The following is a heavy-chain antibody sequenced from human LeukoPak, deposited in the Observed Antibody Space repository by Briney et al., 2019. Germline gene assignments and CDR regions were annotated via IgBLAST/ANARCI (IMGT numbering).Heavy chain of an antibody. J-gene: IGHJ4*02. V-gene: IGHV4-4*07. CDR3: ARYEAVAGVFDY. Sequence: PSETLSLTCTVSGGSISSYYWSWIRQPAGKGLEWIGRIYSSGSTNYNPSLKSRVTISVDTSKNQFSLKLSSVTAADTAVYYCARYEAVAGVFDYWGQGTLVTVSS. D-gene: IGHD6-19*01. CDR2: IYSSGST. CDR1: GGSISSYY.